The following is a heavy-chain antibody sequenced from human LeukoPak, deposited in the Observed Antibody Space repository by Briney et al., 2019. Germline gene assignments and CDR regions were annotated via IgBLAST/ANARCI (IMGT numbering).Heavy chain of an antibody. CDR2: IYPGDSDT. CDR3: ARQQALKIAAADPSGYFDY. Sequence: GESLKISCKGSGYSFTSYWIGWVLQMPGKGLEWMVIIYPGDSDTRYSPSFQGQVTISADKSISTAYLQWSSLKASDTAMYYCARQQALKIAAADPSGYFDYWGQGTLVTVSS. J-gene: IGHJ4*02. CDR1: GYSFTSYW. D-gene: IGHD6-13*01. V-gene: IGHV5-51*01.